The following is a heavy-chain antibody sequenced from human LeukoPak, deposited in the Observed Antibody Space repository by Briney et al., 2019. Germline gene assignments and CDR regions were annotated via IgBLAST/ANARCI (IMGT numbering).Heavy chain of an antibody. Sequence: GASVKVSCKASGYTFTSYGISWVRQAPGQGLEWMGWISAYNGNTNYAQKLQGRVTMTTDTSTSTAYMELRSLRSDDTAVYYCARLDTIFGVVNPNYFDYWGQGTLVTVSS. D-gene: IGHD3-3*01. CDR3: ARLDTIFGVVNPNYFDY. CDR2: ISAYNGNT. V-gene: IGHV1-18*01. CDR1: GYTFTSYG. J-gene: IGHJ4*02.